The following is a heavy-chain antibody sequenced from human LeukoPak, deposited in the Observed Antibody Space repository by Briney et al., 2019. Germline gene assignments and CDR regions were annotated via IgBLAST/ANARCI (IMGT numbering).Heavy chain of an antibody. J-gene: IGHJ4*02. Sequence: GGSLRLSCAASGFTISTYAMHWVRQAPGKGLEFVSGISSNGAGTYYANSVKGRFTISRDISKNTLYLQMGSLRAEDMAVYYCARTTYTSPDYWGQGTLVTVSS. D-gene: IGHD1-14*01. CDR2: ISSNGAGT. V-gene: IGHV3-64*01. CDR3: ARTTYTSPDY. CDR1: GFTISTYA.